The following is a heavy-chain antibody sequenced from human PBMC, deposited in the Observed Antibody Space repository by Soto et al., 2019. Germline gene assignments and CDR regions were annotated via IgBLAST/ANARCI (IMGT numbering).Heavy chain of an antibody. V-gene: IGHV3-30*18. D-gene: IGHD3-16*01. J-gene: IGHJ4*02. Sequence: PGGSLRLSCVASGFTFSTSDMNWVRQAPGQGLEWVAVVSYDERNIYYADSVKGRFSVSRDNSKNTLFLHMNSLRAEDTAVYFCAKLVDKSLDDYWGQGALVTAPQ. CDR2: VSYDERNI. CDR1: GFTFSTSD. CDR3: AKLVDKSLDDY.